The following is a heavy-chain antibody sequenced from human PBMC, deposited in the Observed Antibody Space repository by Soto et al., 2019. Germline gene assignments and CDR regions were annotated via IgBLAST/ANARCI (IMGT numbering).Heavy chain of an antibody. V-gene: IGHV1-2*04. CDR3: ARGKGGYDSFYYGMDV. Sequence: ASVKVSCKASGYTFTGYYMHWVRQAPGQGLEWMGWINPNSGGTNYAQKFQGWVTMTRDTSISTAYMELSRLRSDDTAVYYCARGKGGYDSFYYGMDVWGQGTTVTVSS. CDR1: GYTFTGYY. J-gene: IGHJ6*02. CDR2: INPNSGGT. D-gene: IGHD5-12*01.